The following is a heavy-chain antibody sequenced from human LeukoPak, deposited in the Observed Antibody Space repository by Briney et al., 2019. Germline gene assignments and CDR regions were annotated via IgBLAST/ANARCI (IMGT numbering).Heavy chain of an antibody. Sequence: SETLSLTCAVSGYSISSGYYWGWIRQPPGKGLEWFGSIYHSGSTYYNPSLKSGVTISVDTSKNQFYLKLRSVTAADTAVYYCARRVSSSSSGFDYWGQGTLVTVSS. CDR1: GYSISSGYY. CDR2: IYHSGST. CDR3: ARRVSSSSSGFDY. D-gene: IGHD6-6*01. J-gene: IGHJ4*02. V-gene: IGHV4-38-2*01.